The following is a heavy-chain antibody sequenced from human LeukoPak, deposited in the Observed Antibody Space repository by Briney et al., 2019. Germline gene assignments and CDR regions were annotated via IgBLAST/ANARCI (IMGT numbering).Heavy chain of an antibody. Sequence: SETLSLTCAVYGGSFSGYYWSWIRQPPGKGLEWIGEINHSGSTNYNPSLKSRVTISIGTSKNQFSLKLSSVTAADTAVYYCARLRPRMITFGEVIGWFDPWGQGTLVTVSS. CDR1: GGSFSGYY. J-gene: IGHJ5*02. D-gene: IGHD3-16*01. CDR3: ARLRPRMITFGEVIGWFDP. CDR2: INHSGST. V-gene: IGHV4-34*01.